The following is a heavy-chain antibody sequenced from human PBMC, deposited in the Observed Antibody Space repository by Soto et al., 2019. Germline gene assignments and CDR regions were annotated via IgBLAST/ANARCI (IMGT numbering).Heavy chain of an antibody. D-gene: IGHD6-19*01. CDR1: GFTFDDYA. Sequence: DVQLVESGGGLVQPGRSLRLSCAASGFTFDDYAMHWVRQAPGKGLGWVSGISWNSGSIGYADSVKGRFNISRDNAKNSLYLQMNSLRAEDTALYYCAKDRGLVLSFYFDYWGQGTLVTVSS. CDR3: AKDRGLVLSFYFDY. V-gene: IGHV3-9*01. J-gene: IGHJ4*02. CDR2: ISWNSGSI.